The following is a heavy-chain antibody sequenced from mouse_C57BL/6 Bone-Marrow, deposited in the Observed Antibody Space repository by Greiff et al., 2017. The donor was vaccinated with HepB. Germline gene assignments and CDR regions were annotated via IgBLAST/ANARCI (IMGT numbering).Heavy chain of an antibody. V-gene: IGHV14-4*01. J-gene: IGHJ4*01. CDR1: GFNIKDDY. D-gene: IGHD1-1*01. CDR2: IDPENGDT. CDR3: TSITTVVGMDY. Sequence: EVQLQQSGAELVRPGASVKLSCTASGFNIKDDYMHWVKQRPEQGLEWIGWIDPENGDTEYASKFKGKSTITADTSSNTAYLQLSSLTSEDTAVYYCTSITTVVGMDYWGQGNSVTVSS.